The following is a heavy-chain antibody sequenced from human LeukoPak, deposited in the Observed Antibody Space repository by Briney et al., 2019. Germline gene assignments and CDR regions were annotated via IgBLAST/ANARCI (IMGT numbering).Heavy chain of an antibody. Sequence: GESLKISCQGSGSSFTSYWIGWVRQLPGQGLEWMGIIYPGDSDTRFSPSFQGQVTISADKSISTAYLQWSSLKASDTAMYYCVRGYTFDYWGQGTLVTVSS. CDR3: VRGYTFDY. CDR1: GSSFTSYW. D-gene: IGHD1-1*01. V-gene: IGHV5-51*01. J-gene: IGHJ4*02. CDR2: IYPGDSDT.